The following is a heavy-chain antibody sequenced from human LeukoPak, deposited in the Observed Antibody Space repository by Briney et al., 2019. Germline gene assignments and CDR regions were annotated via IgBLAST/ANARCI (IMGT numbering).Heavy chain of an antibody. CDR3: ARERYSTIENDGLDM. Sequence: GGSLRLSCAASGFTFSSHFINWVRQAPGRGLEWVSSIGSRGNFIYYADSVKGRFTISRDNAKNSLYLQMNGLRAEDTAVYYCARERYSTIENDGLDMWGQGTMVTVSS. CDR1: GFTFSSHF. D-gene: IGHD3-16*02. V-gene: IGHV3-21*01. CDR2: IGSRGNFI. J-gene: IGHJ3*02.